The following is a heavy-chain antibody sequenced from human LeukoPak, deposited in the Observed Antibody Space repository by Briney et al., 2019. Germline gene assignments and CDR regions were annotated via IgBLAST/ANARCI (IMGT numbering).Heavy chain of an antibody. J-gene: IGHJ4*02. Sequence: ETLSLTCTVSGGSISSYYWSWIRQPPGKGLEWIGYIYTSGSTNYNPSLKSRVTISVDTSKNQFSLKLSSVTAVDTAVYYCARHWTTHFDYWGQGTLVTVSS. D-gene: IGHD1-1*01. CDR2: IYTSGST. V-gene: IGHV4-4*09. CDR1: GGSISSYY. CDR3: ARHWTTHFDY.